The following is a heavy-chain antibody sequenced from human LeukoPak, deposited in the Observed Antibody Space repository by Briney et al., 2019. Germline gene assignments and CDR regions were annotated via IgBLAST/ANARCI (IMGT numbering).Heavy chain of an antibody. Sequence: GGSLRLSCAASGFTFGTYSMNWVRQAPGKGLEWVSYISSSSSTIYYADSVKGRFTISRDNAKNSLYLQMNSLRAEDTAVYYCAKKMGYYYSYAMDVWGQGTTVTVSS. CDR2: ISSSSSTI. CDR3: AKKMGYYYSYAMDV. D-gene: IGHD5-24*01. J-gene: IGHJ6*02. CDR1: GFTFGTYS. V-gene: IGHV3-48*01.